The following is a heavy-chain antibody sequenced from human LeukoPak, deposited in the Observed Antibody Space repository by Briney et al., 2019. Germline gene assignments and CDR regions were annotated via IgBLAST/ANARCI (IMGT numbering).Heavy chain of an antibody. CDR3: ARAHVAFDI. CDR2: IIPIFGTA. V-gene: IGHV1-69*05. J-gene: IGHJ3*02. Sequence: SVKVSCKASGYTFTGYYIHWVRQAPGQGLEWMGGIIPIFGTANYAQKFQGRVTITTDESTSTAYMELSSLRSEDTAVYYCARAHVAFDIWGQGTMVTVSS. CDR1: GYTFTGYY.